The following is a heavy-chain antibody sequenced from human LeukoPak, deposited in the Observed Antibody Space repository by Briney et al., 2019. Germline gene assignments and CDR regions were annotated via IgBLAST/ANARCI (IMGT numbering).Heavy chain of an antibody. CDR1: GDSITSYY. CDR3: ARLSNYGILTGNSWFDS. CDR2: IYYSGST. Sequence: SETLSLTCTVSGDSITSYYWTWIRQPPGKALEWIGYIYYSGSTNYSPSLKSRVTISLDKSKTQFFLKLSSVAAADTAVHYCARLSNYGILTGNSWFDSWGQGTLVTVSS. D-gene: IGHD3-9*01. V-gene: IGHV4-59*08. J-gene: IGHJ5*01.